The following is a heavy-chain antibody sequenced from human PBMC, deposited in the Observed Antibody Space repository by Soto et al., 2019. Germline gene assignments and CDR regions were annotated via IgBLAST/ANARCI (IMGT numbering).Heavy chain of an antibody. J-gene: IGHJ5*02. Sequence: QVQLVQSGAEVKKPGSSVKVSCKTSGDTFNNYAINWVRQAPGQGLEWVGGIIPIFGAANSAQNFQGRVTFTGDESTSTAYMELSSLRSEVTAVYYCARTSPQRFGESVGWFDPWGQGTLVTVPS. CDR1: GDTFNNYA. CDR2: IIPIFGAA. CDR3: ARTSPQRFGESVGWFDP. D-gene: IGHD3-10*01. V-gene: IGHV1-69*01.